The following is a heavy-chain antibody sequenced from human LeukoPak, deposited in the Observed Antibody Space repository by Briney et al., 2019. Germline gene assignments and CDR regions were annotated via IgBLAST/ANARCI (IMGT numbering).Heavy chain of an antibody. CDR2: IIPIFGTT. V-gene: IGHV1-69*06. Sequence: ASVKVSCKASGGTFSSYAISWVRQAPGQGLEWMGGIIPIFGTTNYARKFRGRVTLTADKSTRTAYMELSSLRSEDTAVYYCARDNDSRDPPHFDYWGQGTLVTVSS. D-gene: IGHD3-16*01. CDR1: GGTFSSYA. CDR3: ARDNDSRDPPHFDY. J-gene: IGHJ4*02.